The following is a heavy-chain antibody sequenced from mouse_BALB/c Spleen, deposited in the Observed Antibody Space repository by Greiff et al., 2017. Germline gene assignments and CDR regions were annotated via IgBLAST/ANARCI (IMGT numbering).Heavy chain of an antibody. Sequence: EVKLQESGPSLVKPSQTLSLTCSVTGDSITSGYWNWIRKFPGNKLEYMGYISYSGSTYYNPSLKSRISITRDTSKNQYYLQLNSVTTEDTATYYCAKTARAPYAMDYWGQGTSVTVSS. CDR1: GDSITSGY. D-gene: IGHD3-2*01. J-gene: IGHJ4*01. CDR2: ISYSGST. V-gene: IGHV3-8*02. CDR3: AKTARAPYAMDY.